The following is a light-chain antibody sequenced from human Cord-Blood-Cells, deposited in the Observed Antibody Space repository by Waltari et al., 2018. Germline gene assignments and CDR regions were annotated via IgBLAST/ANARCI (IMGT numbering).Light chain of an antibody. V-gene: IGLV8-61*01. CDR1: SGSVSPRYY. CDR3: VLYMGSGIWV. CDR2: STN. J-gene: IGLJ3*02. Sequence: QTVVTQEPSFSVSPGGTVTLTCGLSSGSVSPRYYPSWYPQTPGQAPRTLIYSTNTRSSGVPDRFSGSILGNKAALTITGAQADDESDYYCVLYMGSGIWVFGGGTKLTVL.